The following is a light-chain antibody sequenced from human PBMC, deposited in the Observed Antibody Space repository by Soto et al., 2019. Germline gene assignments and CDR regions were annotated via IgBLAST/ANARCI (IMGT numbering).Light chain of an antibody. CDR1: QDISNY. CDR2: DAS. CDR3: QQYDNLPS. J-gene: IGKJ4*01. Sequence: DIQMTQSPSSLSASVGDRVTITCQASQDISNYLNWYQQKPWKAPKLLIYDASNLETGVPSRFSGSRSGTDFTFTITSLQPEDIATYYCQQYDNLPSFGRGTKVEIK. V-gene: IGKV1-33*01.